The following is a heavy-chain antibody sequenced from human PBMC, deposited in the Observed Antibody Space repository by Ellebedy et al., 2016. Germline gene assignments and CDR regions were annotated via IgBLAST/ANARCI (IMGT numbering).Heavy chain of an antibody. CDR3: ARRKSRGSGSYDY. CDR2: ISGSGGST. Sequence: GESLKISCAASGFTFSSYGMHWVRQAPGKGLEWVSAISGSGGSTYYADSVKGRFTISRDNSKNTLYLQMNSLRAEDTAVYYCARRKSRGSGSYDYWGQGTLVTVSS. D-gene: IGHD3-10*01. CDR1: GFTFSSYG. J-gene: IGHJ4*02. V-gene: IGHV3-23*01.